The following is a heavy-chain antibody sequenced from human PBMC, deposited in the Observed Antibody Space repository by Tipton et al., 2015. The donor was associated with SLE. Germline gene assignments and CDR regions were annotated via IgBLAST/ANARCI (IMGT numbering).Heavy chain of an antibody. J-gene: IGHJ4*02. CDR1: GGSFSGYY. CDR2: ITHSGST. CDR3: ASKLGIDPDY. D-gene: IGHD7-27*01. Sequence: LRLSCAVYGGSFSGYYWSWIRQPPGKGLEWIGQITHSGSTNYNPSLKSRVTISVDTSRNQFSLKLSTVTAADTAGYYCASKLGIDPDYWGQGTLVTVSS. V-gene: IGHV4-34*01.